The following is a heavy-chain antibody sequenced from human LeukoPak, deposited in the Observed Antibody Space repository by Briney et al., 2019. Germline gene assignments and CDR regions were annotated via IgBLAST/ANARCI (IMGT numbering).Heavy chain of an antibody. CDR1: GYTFTSYA. CDR2: INTNTGNP. CDR3: ARRGDGYNLDYYYMDV. V-gene: IGHV7-4-1*02. J-gene: IGHJ6*03. Sequence: GASVKVSCKASGYTFTSYAMNWVRQAPGQGLEWMGWINTNTGNPTYAQGFTGRFVFSLDTSVSTAYLQISSLKAEDTAVYYCARRGDGYNLDYYYMDVWGKGTTVTVSS. D-gene: IGHD5-24*01.